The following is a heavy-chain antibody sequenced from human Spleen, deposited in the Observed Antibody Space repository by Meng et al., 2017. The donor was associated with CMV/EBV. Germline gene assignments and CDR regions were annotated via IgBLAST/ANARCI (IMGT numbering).Heavy chain of an antibody. V-gene: IGHV1-18*01. D-gene: IGHD3-10*01. Sequence: ASVKVSCKASGYTFTSYGINWVRQAPGQGLEWMGWISAYNGNTNYAQKLQGRVTMTTDTSTSTAYMELRNLRSDDTAVYYCARERETRRGHYYYAMDVWGQGTTVTVSS. CDR1: GYTFTSYG. CDR3: ARERETRRGHYYYAMDV. J-gene: IGHJ6*02. CDR2: ISAYNGNT.